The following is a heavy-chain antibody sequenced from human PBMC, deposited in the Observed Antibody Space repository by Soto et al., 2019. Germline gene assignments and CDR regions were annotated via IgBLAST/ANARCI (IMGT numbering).Heavy chain of an antibody. CDR3: ARVGGNAFDL. J-gene: IGHJ3*01. CDR2: INYRGTT. D-gene: IGHD1-26*01. CDR1: GGSINSGAYY. Sequence: QVQLQESGPGLVKPSQTLSLSCTVSGGSINSGAYYWSWLRQHPGNDLEWIGYINYRGTTYYSPSLKSRVSSSVDTSKKQFSLNLNSVTAADTAVYYCARVGGNAFDLGGQGTMGCVSS. V-gene: IGHV4-31*03.